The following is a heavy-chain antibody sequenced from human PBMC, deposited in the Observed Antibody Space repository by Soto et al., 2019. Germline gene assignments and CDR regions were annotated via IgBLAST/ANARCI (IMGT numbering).Heavy chain of an antibody. J-gene: IGHJ6*02. CDR3: ARPPAITHQYDYGLAV. D-gene: IGHD3-10*01. CDR2: VIPIFGTA. V-gene: IGHV1-69*01. Sequence: QVQLVQSGAEVKKPGSSVRVSCKASGGTFSSYAISWVRQAPGQGLEWMGGVIPIFGTANYPQKFQGRLTITADEATNTAYMELNSLRSDDTAVYYCARPPAITHQYDYGLAVLGQGTTVTVSS. CDR1: GGTFSSYA.